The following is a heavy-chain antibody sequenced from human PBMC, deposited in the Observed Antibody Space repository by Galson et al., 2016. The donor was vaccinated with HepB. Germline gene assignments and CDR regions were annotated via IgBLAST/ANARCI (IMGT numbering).Heavy chain of an antibody. CDR1: GFTFSNYG. J-gene: IGHJ4*02. CDR3: AKDLTLLSIDLLFDY. V-gene: IGHV3-30*18. CDR2: LSYDGTKK. Sequence: SLRLSCAASGFTFSNYGMHWVRQAPGKGLEWVAVLSYDGTKKYYADSVKGRFAISRDDYMNTLFLQMNSLRAEDTAVYYCAKDLTLLSIDLLFDYWGQGTLVTVSS. D-gene: IGHD2/OR15-2a*01.